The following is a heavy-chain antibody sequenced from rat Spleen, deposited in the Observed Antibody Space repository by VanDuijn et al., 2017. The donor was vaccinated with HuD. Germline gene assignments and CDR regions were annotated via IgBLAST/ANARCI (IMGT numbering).Heavy chain of an antibody. D-gene: IGHD1-1*01. CDR2: IWGDGSI. J-gene: IGHJ2*01. CDR1: GFSLISYH. Sequence: QVQLKESGPGLVKPSETLSLTCTVSGFSLISYHVSWVRQPPGKGLEWMGVIWGDGSIAYNSALKSRLSISRDTSKSQVFLKMNSLQPEDTGTYYCARHDYSGDVDFDYWGQGVMVTVSS. CDR3: ARHDYSGDVDFDY. V-gene: IGHV2-32*01.